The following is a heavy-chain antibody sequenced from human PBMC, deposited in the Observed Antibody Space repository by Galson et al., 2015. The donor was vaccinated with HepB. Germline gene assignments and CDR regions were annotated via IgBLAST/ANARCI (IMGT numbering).Heavy chain of an antibody. J-gene: IGHJ2*01. CDR2: ISGSGGST. V-gene: IGHV3-23*01. D-gene: IGHD2-15*01. CDR3: AKGRQDIVVVVAATRRGWYFDL. Sequence: SLRLSCAASGFTFSSYAMSWVRQAPGKGLEWVSAISGSGGSTYYADSVKGRFTISRDNSKNTLYLQMNSLRAEDTAVYYCAKGRQDIVVVVAATRRGWYFDLWGRGTLVTVSS. CDR1: GFTFSSYA.